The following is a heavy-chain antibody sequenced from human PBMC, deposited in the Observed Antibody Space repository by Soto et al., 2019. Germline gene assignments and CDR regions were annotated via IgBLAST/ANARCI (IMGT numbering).Heavy chain of an antibody. D-gene: IGHD2-21*02. CDR3: IQSRCGGDCLQSYASPYYYGMHV. Sequence: GSGPTLVNPTQTLTLTCTFSGFSLSTRGVGVAWIRQPPGKALEWLALIFWDDDKWYSPSLRSRLTISKDTSKNQVVLTMTNMDPVDTATYYCIQSRCGGDCLQSYASPYYYGMHVWGQGTTVTV. J-gene: IGHJ6*02. CDR2: IFWDDDK. V-gene: IGHV2-5*02. CDR1: GFSLSTRGVG.